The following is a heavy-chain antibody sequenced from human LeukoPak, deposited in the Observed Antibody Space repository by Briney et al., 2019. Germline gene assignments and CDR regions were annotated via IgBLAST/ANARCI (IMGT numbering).Heavy chain of an antibody. CDR3: AKARSAARVGATPTYYFDY. V-gene: IGHV3-23*01. CDR2: ISGSGGST. Sequence: PGGSLRLSCAASGITFSSYAMNWVRQAPGKGLEWVSGISGSGGSTYYADSVKGRFTISRDNSKNTLYLQMNSLRAEDTAVYYCAKARSAARVGATPTYYFDYWGQGTLVTVSS. J-gene: IGHJ4*02. D-gene: IGHD1-26*01. CDR1: GITFSSYA.